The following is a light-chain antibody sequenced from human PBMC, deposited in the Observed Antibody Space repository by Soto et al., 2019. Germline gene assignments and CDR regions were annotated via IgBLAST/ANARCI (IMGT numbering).Light chain of an antibody. CDR2: GAS. J-gene: IGKJ1*01. CDR3: QQDGSSPPWT. CDR1: QSVSSSY. Sequence: EIVLTQSPGTLSLSPGERATLSCRASQSVSSSYLAWYQQKPGQAPRLLIYGASSRATGIPDRFSSSGSGTDCTLTISRLEPEDFAVYYCQQDGSSPPWTFGQGTKVEIK. V-gene: IGKV3-20*01.